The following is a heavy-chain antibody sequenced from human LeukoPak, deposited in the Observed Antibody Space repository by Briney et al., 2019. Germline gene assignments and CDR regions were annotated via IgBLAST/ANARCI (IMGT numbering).Heavy chain of an antibody. D-gene: IGHD2/OR15-2a*01. CDR2: IYYSGST. CDR3: ARSNSETYEAWFDP. CDR1: GGSISGYY. J-gene: IGHJ5*02. V-gene: IGHV4-59*01. Sequence: KPSETLSLTCTVSGGSISGYYWSWICQPPGKGLEWIGNIYYSGSTNYNPSLQSRVAISVDTSKNQFSLKVNSVTAADTAVYYCARSNSETYEAWFDPWGQGTLVTVSS.